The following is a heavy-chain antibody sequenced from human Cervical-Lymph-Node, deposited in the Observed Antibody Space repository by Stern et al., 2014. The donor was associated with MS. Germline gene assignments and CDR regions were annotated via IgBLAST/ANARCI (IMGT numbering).Heavy chain of an antibody. Sequence: VQLVESGAEVKKHGASVKGSCKASGYTFTNYALHWVRQAPGQRPEWMGWIHPGNGDAKYSQNFQDRVTITRDTSANTVYMELRSLRVEDTAMYYCARGYSTTYLDYWGQGTLVTVSS. CDR1: GYTFTNYA. J-gene: IGHJ4*02. CDR2: IHPGNGDA. V-gene: IGHV1-3*01. CDR3: ARGYSTTYLDY. D-gene: IGHD6-13*01.